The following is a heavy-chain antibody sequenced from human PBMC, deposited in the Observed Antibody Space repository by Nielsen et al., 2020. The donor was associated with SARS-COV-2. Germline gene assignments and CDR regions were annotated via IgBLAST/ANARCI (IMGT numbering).Heavy chain of an antibody. D-gene: IGHD7-27*01. Sequence: GESLKISCAASGFTFSSYDMHWVRQATGKGLEWVSAIGTAGDTYYPGSVKGRFTISRENAKNSLYLQMNSLRAGDTAVYYCARDHFSITGDYYGMDVWGQGTTVTVSS. CDR1: GFTFSSYD. CDR3: ARDHFSITGDYYGMDV. J-gene: IGHJ6*02. CDR2: IGTAGDT. V-gene: IGHV3-13*04.